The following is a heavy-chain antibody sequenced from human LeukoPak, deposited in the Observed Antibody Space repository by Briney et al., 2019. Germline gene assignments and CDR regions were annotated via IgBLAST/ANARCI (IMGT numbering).Heavy chain of an antibody. J-gene: IGHJ4*02. V-gene: IGHV3-30*18. CDR2: ISSDGGTD. CDR1: GFAFSSYD. CDR3: TKEGAAGGKMQFCFDY. Sequence: GGSLRLSCAASGFAFSSYDMHWVRQAPGKGLEWVAVISSDGGTDYYADSVQGRFTISRDNSKNTVYLQMNSLRPEDTAIYYCTKEGAAGGKMQFCFDYWGQGTLVTVSS. D-gene: IGHD4-23*01.